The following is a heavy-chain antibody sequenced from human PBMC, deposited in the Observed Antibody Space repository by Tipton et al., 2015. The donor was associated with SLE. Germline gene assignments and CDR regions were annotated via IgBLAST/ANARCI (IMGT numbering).Heavy chain of an antibody. CDR3: AREYASGYDSYFQH. CDR1: GGSFSGHY. CDR2: IYYSGST. J-gene: IGHJ1*01. D-gene: IGHD5-12*01. Sequence: TLSLTCAVYGGSFSGHYWSWIRQPPGKGLEWIGYIYYSGSTYYNPSLKSRVTISVDTSKNQFSLKLSSVTAADTAVYYCAREYASGYDSYFQHWGQGTLVTVSS. V-gene: IGHV4-34*01.